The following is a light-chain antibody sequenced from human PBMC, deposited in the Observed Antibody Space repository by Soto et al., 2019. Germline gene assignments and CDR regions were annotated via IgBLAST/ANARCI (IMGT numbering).Light chain of an antibody. CDR3: SSYTSSSLYV. Sequence: QSVLTQPPSASGSPGQSVTISCTGTSSDVGGYNFVSWYQQHPGKAPKLMIYEVSKRPSGVPDRFSGSKSGSTASLTISGLQAEDEADYYCSSYTSSSLYVFGTGTKLTVL. V-gene: IGLV2-8*01. CDR1: SSDVGGYNF. CDR2: EVS. J-gene: IGLJ1*01.